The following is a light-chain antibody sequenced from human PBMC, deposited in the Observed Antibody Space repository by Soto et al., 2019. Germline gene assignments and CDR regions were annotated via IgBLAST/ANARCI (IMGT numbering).Light chain of an antibody. V-gene: IGKV3-15*01. CDR1: QSVSSSY. CDR3: QQYNNWLFT. CDR2: GAS. Sequence: SPGERATLSCRASQSVSSSYLAWYQQKPGQAPRLLIYGASIRATGIPARFSGSGSGTEFTLTISSLQSEDFAVYYCQQYNNWLFTFGGGTKVDIK. J-gene: IGKJ4*01.